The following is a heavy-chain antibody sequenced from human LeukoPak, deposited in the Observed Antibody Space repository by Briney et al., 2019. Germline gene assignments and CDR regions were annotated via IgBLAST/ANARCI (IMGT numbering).Heavy chain of an antibody. D-gene: IGHD3-10*01. CDR1: GGSFSGYY. J-gene: IGHJ6*03. Sequence: SETLSLTCAVYGGSFSGYYWSWIRQPPGKGLEWIGYMYYSGSTNYNPSLKSRVTISVDTSKNQFSLKLSSVTAADTAVYYCARAPPFGTYYYGSGSYYPYYYYYMDVWGKGTTVTISS. CDR2: MYYSGST. CDR3: ARAPPFGTYYYGSGSYYPYYYYYMDV. V-gene: IGHV4-59*01.